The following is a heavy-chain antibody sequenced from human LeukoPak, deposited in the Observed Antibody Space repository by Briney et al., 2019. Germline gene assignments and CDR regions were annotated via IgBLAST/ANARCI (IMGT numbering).Heavy chain of an antibody. Sequence: SVKVSCKASGYTFADYNIHWVRQAPGQGLEWMGGIIPIFGTANYAQKFQGRVTITADESTSTAYMELSSLRSEDTAVYYCARGDTTVVTACFDYWGQGTLVTVSS. J-gene: IGHJ4*02. V-gene: IGHV1-69*13. CDR2: IIPIFGTA. CDR1: GYTFADYN. D-gene: IGHD4-23*01. CDR3: ARGDTTVVTACFDY.